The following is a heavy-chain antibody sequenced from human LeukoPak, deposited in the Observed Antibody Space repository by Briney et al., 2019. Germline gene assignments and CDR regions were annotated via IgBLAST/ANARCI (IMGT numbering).Heavy chain of an antibody. CDR3: ARGRGRTPFFQDY. Sequence: SETLSLTCTVSGGSISSYYWSWIRQPPGKGLEWIGYIYYSGSTNYNPSLKSRVTISVDTSKNQFSLKLSSVTAADTAVYYCARGRGRTPFFQDYWGQGTLVTVSS. V-gene: IGHV4-59*12. D-gene: IGHD3-16*01. J-gene: IGHJ4*02. CDR2: IYYSGST. CDR1: GGSISSYY.